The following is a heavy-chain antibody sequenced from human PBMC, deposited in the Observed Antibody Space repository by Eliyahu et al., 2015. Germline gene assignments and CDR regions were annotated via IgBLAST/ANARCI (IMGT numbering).Heavy chain of an antibody. CDR3: TRWKDISFLGY. J-gene: IGHJ4*02. CDR2: IRSQASGGAT. Sequence: EVQLVESGGGLVQPGRSLRLSCTASGFTFGDYDFTWVRQAPGKGLEWISSIRSQASGGATEYAASVKGRFTISRDDSESIAYLQMNSLKTEDTAVYFCTRWKDISFLGYWGPGTLVTVSS. CDR1: GFTFGDYD. V-gene: IGHV3-49*04. D-gene: IGHD3-22*01.